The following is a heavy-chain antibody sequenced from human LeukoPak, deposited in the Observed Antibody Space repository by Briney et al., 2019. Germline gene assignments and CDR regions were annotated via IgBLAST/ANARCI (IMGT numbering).Heavy chain of an antibody. D-gene: IGHD5-12*01. CDR2: INPNSGGT. Sequence: ASLKVSCKASGYTFTGYYMHWVRQAPGQGLEWMGCINPNSGGTNYAQKFQGRVTMTRDTSISTAYMELGRLRSGDTAVYYCARELPRSVATTLHSNDYWGQGTLVTVSS. CDR1: GYTFTGYY. CDR3: ARELPRSVATTLHSNDY. V-gene: IGHV1-2*02. J-gene: IGHJ4*02.